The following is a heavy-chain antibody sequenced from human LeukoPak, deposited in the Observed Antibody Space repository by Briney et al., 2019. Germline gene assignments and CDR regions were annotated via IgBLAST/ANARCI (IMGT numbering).Heavy chain of an antibody. D-gene: IGHD3-10*01. V-gene: IGHV4-59*08. Sequence: PSETLSLTCTVSGGSISSYYWSWIRQPPGKGLEWIGYIYYSGSTNYNPSLKSRVTISVDTSKNQFSLKLSSVTAADTAVYYCAGYYYGSGTTIDIRGQGTMVTVSS. J-gene: IGHJ3*02. CDR1: GGSISSYY. CDR3: AGYYYGSGTTIDI. CDR2: IYYSGST.